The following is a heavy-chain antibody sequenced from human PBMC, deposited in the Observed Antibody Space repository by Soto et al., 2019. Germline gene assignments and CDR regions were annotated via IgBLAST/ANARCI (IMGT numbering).Heavy chain of an antibody. Sequence: PSETLSLTCTVSGGSISSYYWSWIRQPPGKGLEWIGYIYYSGSTNYNPSLKSRVTISVDTSKNQFSLKLSSVTAADAAVYYCARAAYYGSGRYYKRVFFDYWGQGTLVTVSS. V-gene: IGHV4-59*01. CDR3: ARAAYYGSGRYYKRVFFDY. CDR2: IYYSGST. D-gene: IGHD3-10*01. J-gene: IGHJ4*02. CDR1: GGSISSYY.